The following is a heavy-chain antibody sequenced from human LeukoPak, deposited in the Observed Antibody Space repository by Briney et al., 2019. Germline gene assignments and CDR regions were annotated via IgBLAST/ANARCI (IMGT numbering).Heavy chain of an antibody. Sequence: GASVKVSCKASGGTFSSYAISWARQAPGQGLEWMGGIIPIFGTANYAQKFQGRVTITADESTSTAYMELSSLRSEDTAVYYCARHDDFHRFDPWGQGTLVTVSS. V-gene: IGHV1-69*01. CDR3: ARHDDFHRFDP. D-gene: IGHD3-3*01. J-gene: IGHJ5*02. CDR1: GGTFSSYA. CDR2: IIPIFGTA.